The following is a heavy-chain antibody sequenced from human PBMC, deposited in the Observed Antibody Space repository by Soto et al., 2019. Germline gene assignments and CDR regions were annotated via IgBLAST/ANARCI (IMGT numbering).Heavy chain of an antibody. V-gene: IGHV3-23*01. CDR1: GFTVSSSQ. CDR3: AKRSSSSTFDY. D-gene: IGHD6-6*01. CDR2: ISGSDDST. Sequence: PGGSLRLSCAASGFTVSSSQMTWVRQAPGKALEWVSVISGSDDSTYYADSVKGRFTISRDNSKNTLYLQMNSLRAEDTAVYYCAKRSSSSTFDYWGQGTLVTVSS. J-gene: IGHJ4*02.